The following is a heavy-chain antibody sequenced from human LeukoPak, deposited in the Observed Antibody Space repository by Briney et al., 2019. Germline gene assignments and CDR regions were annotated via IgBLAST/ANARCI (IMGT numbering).Heavy chain of an antibody. CDR2: ISYDGSNK. V-gene: IGHV3-30*18. J-gene: IGHJ4*02. CDR3: AKDHRYRYYFDY. CDR1: GFTFSNSG. Sequence: GGSLRLSCVTSGFTFSNSGMHWVRQAPGKGLEWVAVISYDGSNKYYADSVKGRFTISRDNSKNTLYLQMNSLRAEDTAVYYCAKDHRYRYYFDYWGQGTLVTVSS. D-gene: IGHD5-18*01.